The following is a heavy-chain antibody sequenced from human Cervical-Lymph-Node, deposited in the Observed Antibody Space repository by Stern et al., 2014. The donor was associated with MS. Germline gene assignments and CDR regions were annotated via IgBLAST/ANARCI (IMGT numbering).Heavy chain of an antibody. D-gene: IGHD6-13*01. CDR1: GYSFTSYY. Sequence: QMQLVQSGAEVKKPGASVKVSCKASGYSFTSYYMHWVRQAPGQGLEWLGIINPRGGRTNYAQKFQDRVTMTRDTSTSTVYMEMSSLRSEDTALYYCARDGMTAATYYFDFWGQGTVVTVSS. CDR2: INPRGGRT. J-gene: IGHJ4*02. V-gene: IGHV1-46*01. CDR3: ARDGMTAATYYFDF.